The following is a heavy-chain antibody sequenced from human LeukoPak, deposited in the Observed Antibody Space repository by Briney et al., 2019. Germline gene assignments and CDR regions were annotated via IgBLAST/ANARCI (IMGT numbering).Heavy chain of an antibody. CDR2: INSDGSST. J-gene: IGHJ4*02. CDR3: AKGGGTVVDY. D-gene: IGHD2-8*02. V-gene: IGHV3-74*01. Sequence: PGGSLRLSCAASGFTLSSYWMHWVRHAPGKGLVWVSRINSDGSSTTYADSVKGRFTISRDNAKNTLYLQMNSVRAEDTAVYYCAKGGGTVVDYWGQGTLVTVSS. CDR1: GFTLSSYW.